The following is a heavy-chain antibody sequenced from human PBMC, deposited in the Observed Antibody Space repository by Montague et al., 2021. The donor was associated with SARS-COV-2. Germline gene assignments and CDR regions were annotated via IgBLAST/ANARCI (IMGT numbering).Heavy chain of an antibody. CDR2: FSYSGSN. V-gene: IGHV4-59*01. D-gene: IGHD3-10*01. J-gene: IGHJ4*02. CDR3: AGSLAPSGTYYLPY. CDR1: GYSINCGYY. Sequence: SETLSLTCSVSGYSINCGYYWSWLRQAPGKRLEWIGHFSYSGSNSYSSPFKSRVTISIYTPKNQFSLKLSSVTAADTAVYYCAGSLAPSGTYYLPYWGQGALVTVSS.